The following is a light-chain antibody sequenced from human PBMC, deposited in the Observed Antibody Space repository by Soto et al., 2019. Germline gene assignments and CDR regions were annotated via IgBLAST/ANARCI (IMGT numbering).Light chain of an antibody. J-gene: IGKJ4*01. V-gene: IGKV1-33*01. CDR1: QDISNY. Sequence: DIQMTQSPSSLSASVGDRVTITCQASQDISNYLIWFQQKPGKAPKLLIYDASNLETGVPSRFSGSGSGTHFSFTISSLQPEDIATYYCQQYDNLPLTFGGGTKVEIK. CDR2: DAS. CDR3: QQYDNLPLT.